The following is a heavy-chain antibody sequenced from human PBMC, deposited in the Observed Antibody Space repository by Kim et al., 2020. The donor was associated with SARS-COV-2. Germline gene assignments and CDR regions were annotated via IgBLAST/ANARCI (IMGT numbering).Heavy chain of an antibody. J-gene: IGHJ4*02. Sequence: SETLSLTCTVSGGSISSSNYYWGWIRQPPGKGLEWIGSIYYSGSTYYNPSLKSRVTISVDTSQFSLKLSSVTAADTAVYYCARHRGDRVVDDWGQGTLVTVSS. CDR3: ARHRGDRVVDD. CDR2: IYYSGST. CDR1: GGSISSSNYY. V-gene: IGHV4-39*01. D-gene: IGHD2-21*01.